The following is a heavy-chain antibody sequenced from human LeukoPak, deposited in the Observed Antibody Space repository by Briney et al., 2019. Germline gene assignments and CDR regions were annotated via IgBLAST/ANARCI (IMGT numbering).Heavy chain of an antibody. V-gene: IGHV1-69*05. D-gene: IGHD4-17*01. CDR3: ARGFYGDYLGY. CDR1: GGTFSSYA. J-gene: IGHJ4*02. Sequence: SVKVSCKASGGTFSSYAICWVRQAPGQGLEWMGRIIPIFGTANYAQKFQGRVTITTDESTSTAYMELSSLRSEDTAVYYCARGFYGDYLGYWGQGTLVTVSS. CDR2: IIPIFGTA.